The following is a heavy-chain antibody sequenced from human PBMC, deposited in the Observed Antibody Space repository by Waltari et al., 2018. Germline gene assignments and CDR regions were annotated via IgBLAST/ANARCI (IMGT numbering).Heavy chain of an antibody. CDR1: GGSISSYY. V-gene: IGHV4-59*08. Sequence: QVQLQESGPGLVKPSETLSLTCTVSGGSISSYYWSWIRQSPGKAMEWIGYIYYSGTTTYNPSLESRVTISVDTPKKQFSLRLNSVTAADTAVYHCARLILSRNYAFDIWGQGTMVTVSS. D-gene: IGHD1-7*01. CDR3: ARLILSRNYAFDI. CDR2: IYYSGTT. J-gene: IGHJ3*02.